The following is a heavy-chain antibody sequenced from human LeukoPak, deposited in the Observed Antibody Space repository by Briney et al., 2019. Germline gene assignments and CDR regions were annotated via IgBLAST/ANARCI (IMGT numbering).Heavy chain of an antibody. J-gene: IGHJ6*02. V-gene: IGHV3-21*01. CDR3: ASRSSWSRGRYYYGMDV. Sequence: PGGSLRLSCAASGFTFSSYRMNWVGQAPGRGREWVSSIISSSSYIYYPDSVKGRFTISRDNAKNSLYLQTNSLRAEDTAVYYCASRSSWSRGRYYYGMDVWGQGTTVTVSS. D-gene: IGHD6-13*01. CDR2: IISSSSYI. CDR1: GFTFSSYR.